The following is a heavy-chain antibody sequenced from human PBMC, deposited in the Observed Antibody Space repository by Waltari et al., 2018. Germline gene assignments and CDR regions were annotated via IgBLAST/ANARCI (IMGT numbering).Heavy chain of an antibody. CDR1: EFTFSSYA. D-gene: IGHD6-19*01. Sequence: EVQLLESGGGLVQPGGSLRLSCAASEFTFSSYAMNWVRQAPGKGLEWFSTIMGSGGNTYYADSVKGRFTISRDNSKNTLYLQMNSLRAEDTAVYYCAKDPAGTYYFEYWGQGTLVTVSS. CDR2: IMGSGGNT. V-gene: IGHV3-23*01. J-gene: IGHJ4*02. CDR3: AKDPAGTYYFEY.